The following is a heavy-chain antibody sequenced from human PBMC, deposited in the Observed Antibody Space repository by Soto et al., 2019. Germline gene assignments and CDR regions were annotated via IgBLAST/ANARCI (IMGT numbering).Heavy chain of an antibody. CDR1: GYTYSNYA. CDR3: ASLGGNYDSGGQRVDV. V-gene: IGHV3-48*02. CDR2: ISSSSTTI. D-gene: IGHD3-22*01. Sequence: EVQLTESGGGLVQPGWSLRLSCRASGYTYSNYAMNWVRQAPGKGLEWVSYISSSSTTIYYADSVKGRFTISRDNAKNSLYLQMTSLREEDTAMYYCASLGGNYDSGGQRVDVCGPGTKVTVSS. J-gene: IGHJ3*01.